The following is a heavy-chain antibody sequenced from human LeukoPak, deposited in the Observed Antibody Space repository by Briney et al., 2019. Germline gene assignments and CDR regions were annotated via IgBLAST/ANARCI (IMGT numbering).Heavy chain of an antibody. D-gene: IGHD3-10*02. CDR3: ARGSTMVGLTFDY. Sequence: PPQTLSLTCTVSGGSISSGDYYWSWIRQPPGKGLEWIGYIYYSGSTYYNASLKSRVTISVDTSKNQFSLKLSSVTAADTAVYYCARGSTMVGLTFDYWGQGTLVTVSS. J-gene: IGHJ4*02. V-gene: IGHV4-30-4*08. CDR2: IYYSGST. CDR1: GGSISSGDYY.